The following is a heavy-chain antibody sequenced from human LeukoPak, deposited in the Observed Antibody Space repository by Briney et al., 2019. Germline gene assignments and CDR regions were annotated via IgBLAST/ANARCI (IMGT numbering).Heavy chain of an antibody. CDR3: ARGIYGGNSPLVDL. CDR2: VNPNSGGT. Sequence: ASVKVSCKASGDTFTGYYMHWVRQAPGQGLEWMGWVNPNSGGTNYAQKFQGGVTMTRDTSISTAYMELSNLRSDDTAMYYCARGIYGGNSPLVDLWGQGTLVTVSS. D-gene: IGHD6-13*01. V-gene: IGHV1-2*02. J-gene: IGHJ5*02. CDR1: GDTFTGYY.